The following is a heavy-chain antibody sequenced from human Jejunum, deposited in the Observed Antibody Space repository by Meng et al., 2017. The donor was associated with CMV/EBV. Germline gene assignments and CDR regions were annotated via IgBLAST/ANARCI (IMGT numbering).Heavy chain of an antibody. D-gene: IGHD2-15*01. CDR2: IYHGGST. J-gene: IGHJ5*02. V-gene: IGHV4-30-4*01. CDR3: KTYSSGGGLGS. CDR1: GASNSSDYF. Sequence: QGQLQEAGPGLVKPSTTLSPPCTVSGASNSSDYFWSWIRQPPGKGLEWIGYIYHGGSTDYNPSLRSRVTISVDTSKNQFSLKLSSVTAADTAVYYCKTYSSGGGLGSWGQGTLVTASS.